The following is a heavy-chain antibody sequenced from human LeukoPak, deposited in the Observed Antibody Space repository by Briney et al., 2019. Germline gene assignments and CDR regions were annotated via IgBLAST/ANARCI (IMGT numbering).Heavy chain of an antibody. J-gene: IGHJ6*02. CDR2: MDPNSGNT. V-gene: IGHV1-8*01. Sequence: GASVKVSCKASGYTFTSYDINWVRQATGQGLEWMGWMDPNSGNTGYAQKLQGRVTMTTDTPTSTAYMELRSLRSDDTAVYYCARVPAAIHYYYYYGMDVWGQGTTVTVSS. D-gene: IGHD2-2*02. CDR1: GYTFTSYD. CDR3: ARVPAAIHYYYYYGMDV.